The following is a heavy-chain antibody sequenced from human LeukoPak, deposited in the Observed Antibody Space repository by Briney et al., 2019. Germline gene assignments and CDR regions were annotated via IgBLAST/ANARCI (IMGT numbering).Heavy chain of an antibody. CDR1: GFTFSSYS. V-gene: IGHV3-21*01. D-gene: IGHD4-23*01. J-gene: IGHJ4*02. CDR3: ARDEDGGDFDY. Sequence: PGGSLRLSCAAPGFTFSSYSMNWVRQAPGKGLEWVSSISSSSSYIYYADSVKGRFTISRDNAKNSLYLQMNSLRAEDTAVYYCARDEDGGDFDYWGQGTLVTVSS. CDR2: ISSSSSYI.